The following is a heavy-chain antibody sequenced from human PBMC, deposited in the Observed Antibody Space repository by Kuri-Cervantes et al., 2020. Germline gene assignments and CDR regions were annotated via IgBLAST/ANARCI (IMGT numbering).Heavy chain of an antibody. V-gene: IGHV3-30-3*01. J-gene: IGHJ6*02. D-gene: IGHD3-3*01. CDR2: ISYDGSNK. Sequence: GESLKISCAASGFTFSSYAMHWVRQAPGKGLEWVAVISYDGSNKYYADSVKGRLTISRDNSKNTLYLQMNSLRAEDTAVYYCARPVSCLGPTRLRFLEWLGCGMDVWGQGTTVTVSS. CDR3: ARPVSCLGPTRLRFLEWLGCGMDV. CDR1: GFTFSSYA.